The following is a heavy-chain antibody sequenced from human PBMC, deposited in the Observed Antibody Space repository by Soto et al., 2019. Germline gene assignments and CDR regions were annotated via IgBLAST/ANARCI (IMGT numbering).Heavy chain of an antibody. CDR1: GFTFTNYA. CDR3: AKGLAGYPRCFDY. J-gene: IGHJ4*02. Sequence: EVQPLESGGALVQPRRSLRLSCAASGFTFTNYAMSWVREAPGKGLDYASALSDNGASTYYADSVKGRFTISRDNSKDSLYLDMNSLRAEDTAVYYCAKGLAGYPRCFDYWGQGTLVTVSS. V-gene: IGHV3-23*01. CDR2: LSDNGAST. D-gene: IGHD3-9*01.